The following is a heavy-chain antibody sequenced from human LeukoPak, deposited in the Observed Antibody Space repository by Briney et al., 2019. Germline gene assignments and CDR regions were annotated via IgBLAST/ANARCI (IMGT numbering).Heavy chain of an antibody. CDR2: IYYSGST. CDR1: GGSISSSSYY. J-gene: IGHJ3*01. Sequence: PSETLSLTCTVSGGSISSSSYYWGWIRQPPGKGLEWIGSIYYSGSTYYNPSLKSRVTISVDTSKNQFSLKLSSVTAADTAVYYCARERQYDFWSGNAFDFWGQGTMVTVSS. D-gene: IGHD3-3*01. V-gene: IGHV4-39*02. CDR3: ARERQYDFWSGNAFDF.